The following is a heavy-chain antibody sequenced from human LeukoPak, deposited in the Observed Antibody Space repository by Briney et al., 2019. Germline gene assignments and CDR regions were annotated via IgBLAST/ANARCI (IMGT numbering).Heavy chain of an antibody. CDR3: ARVMAGPDY. D-gene: IGHD5-24*01. J-gene: IGHJ4*02. V-gene: IGHV1-2*02. CDR2: INPNNGDT. Sequence: ASVKVSCTAYGYTFTHYYIHWGRQAPGQELKWVGWINPNNGDTTYAQKFQGRVTMTRDTSITTAYMELSRLKSDDTAVYYCARVMAGPDYWGQGALVTVSS. CDR1: GYTFTHYY.